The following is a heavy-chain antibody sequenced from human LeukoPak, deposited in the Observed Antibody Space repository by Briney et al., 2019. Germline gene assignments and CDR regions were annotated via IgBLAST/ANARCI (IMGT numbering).Heavy chain of an antibody. J-gene: IGHJ4*02. V-gene: IGHV1-2*06. CDR2: IDPNTGGT. D-gene: IGHD1-26*01. Sequence: ASVKVSCKTSGYTFTDYYIHWVRQAPGQGLEWMGRIDPNTGGTKSAKNFQGRVTMTRDTSISTAYMALSGLRSDDTAVYYCASLYDIVGTTVDYWGQGTLVTVSS. CDR1: GYTFTDYY. CDR3: ASLYDIVGTTVDY.